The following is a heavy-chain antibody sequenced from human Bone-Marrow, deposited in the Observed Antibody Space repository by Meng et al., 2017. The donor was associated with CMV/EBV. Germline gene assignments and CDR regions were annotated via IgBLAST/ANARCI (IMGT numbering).Heavy chain of an antibody. V-gene: IGHV1-18*04. CDR1: GYTFTSYY. CDR2: ISAYNGNT. D-gene: IGHD1-26*01. CDR3: ARAGATPSYYYGMDV. Sequence: ASVKVSCKASGYTFTSYYMHWVRQAPGQGLEWMGWISAYNGNTNYAQKLQGRVTMTTDTSTSTAYMELRSLRSDDTAVYYCARAGATPSYYYGMDVWGQGTTVTVSS. J-gene: IGHJ6*02.